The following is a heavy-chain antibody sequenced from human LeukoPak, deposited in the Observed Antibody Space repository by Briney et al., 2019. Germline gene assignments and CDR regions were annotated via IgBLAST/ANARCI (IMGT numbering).Heavy chain of an antibody. V-gene: IGHV3-23*01. D-gene: IGHD5-12*01. CDR2: ISGSGGST. J-gene: IGHJ4*02. Sequence: GGSLRLSCAASGFTFSSYAMSWVRQAPGKGLEGVSAISGSGGSTYYADSVKGRFTISRDNSKNTLYLQMNSLRAEDTAVYYCAKVYGYDWVFDYWGQGTLVTVSS. CDR1: GFTFSSYA. CDR3: AKVYGYDWVFDY.